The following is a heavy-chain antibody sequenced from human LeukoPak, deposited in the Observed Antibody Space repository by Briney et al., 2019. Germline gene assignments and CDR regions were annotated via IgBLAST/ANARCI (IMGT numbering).Heavy chain of an antibody. CDR1: GYSISSGYY. D-gene: IGHD3-3*01. CDR2: IYHSGST. CDR3: ASLYYDFWSGYSDYWYFDL. Sequence: PSETLSLTCAVSGYSISSGYYWGGIRHPPRRGRQWSGSIYHSGSTPYNPPPHSRVTISVDTSKNQYSLMLSSVTAADTAVYYCASLYYDFWSGYSDYWYFDLWGRGTLVTVSS. V-gene: IGHV4-38-2*01. J-gene: IGHJ2*01.